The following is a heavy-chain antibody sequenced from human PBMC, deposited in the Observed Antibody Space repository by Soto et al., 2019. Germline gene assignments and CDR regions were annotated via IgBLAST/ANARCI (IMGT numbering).Heavy chain of an antibody. V-gene: IGHV4-34*01. D-gene: IGHD5-18*01. CDR3: AGLCWDTAMVTRWLDP. J-gene: IGHJ5*01. CDR2: INHSGST. CDR1: GGSFSGYY. Sequence: QVPLQQLGAGRLMPSETLSLPCSVYGGSFSGYYWSWIRQPPGQGLQWMGEINHSGSTNYNPSLTRRVTISVDTSTDQISLKLSAVTAADTSVYYCAGLCWDTAMVTRWLDPWGQGTLVTLSS.